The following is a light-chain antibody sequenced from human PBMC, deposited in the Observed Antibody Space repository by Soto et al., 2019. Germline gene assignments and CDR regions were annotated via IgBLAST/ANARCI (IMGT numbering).Light chain of an antibody. CDR2: EGN. CDR3: SSYASGSTSVL. V-gene: IGLV2-23*01. Sequence: QSVLTQPASVSGSPGQSITISCTGTSSDVGGYNLVSWYQQHPGKAPKLMIYEGNKRPSGVSNRFSGSKSGNTASLTISGLQAEDEADYYCSSYASGSTSVLFGRGTKLTVL. J-gene: IGLJ2*01. CDR1: SSDVGGYNL.